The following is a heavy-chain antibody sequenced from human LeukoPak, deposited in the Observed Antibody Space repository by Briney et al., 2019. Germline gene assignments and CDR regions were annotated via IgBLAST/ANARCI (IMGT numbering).Heavy chain of an antibody. V-gene: IGHV3-30*18. Sequence: GRSRRLSCAASGFSFSSYVMHWVRQAPGKGLEWVAVISSDGSDKYYADSGKGRFTISRDNSKNQLYLQMNSLRPEDTAVYYCAKGVRGVIAYYLDYWGQGTLVTVSS. CDR1: GFSFSSYV. J-gene: IGHJ4*02. CDR3: AKGVRGVIAYYLDY. CDR2: ISSDGSDK. D-gene: IGHD3-10*01.